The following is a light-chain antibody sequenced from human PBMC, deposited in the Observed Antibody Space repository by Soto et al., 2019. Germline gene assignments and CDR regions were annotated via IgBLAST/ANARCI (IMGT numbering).Light chain of an antibody. CDR2: GAS. J-gene: IGKJ1*01. CDR3: QQYKNLLTWT. CDR1: QSVSSS. Sequence: EIVVAQSTAHLSVSPGERATLSCRASQSVSSSLAWYQHKPGQAPRLLIYGASTRATGIPARFSGSGSGTEFTLTISSLQSEDLAVYYCQQYKNLLTWTSGQGGKADTK. V-gene: IGKV3-15*01.